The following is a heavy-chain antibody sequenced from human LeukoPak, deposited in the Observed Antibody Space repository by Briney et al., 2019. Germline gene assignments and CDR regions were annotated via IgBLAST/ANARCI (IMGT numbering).Heavy chain of an antibody. CDR1: GGSISSGGYY. CDR3: ARDGGSDFPFY. J-gene: IGHJ4*02. CDR2: IYHSGST. D-gene: IGHD2-21*01. Sequence: YPSETLSLTCTVSGGSISSGGYYWSWIRQPPGKGLEWIGYIYHSGSTYYNPSLKSRVTMSVDTSKNQFSLKLRSVTAADTAVYYCARDGGSDFPFYWGQGTLVIVSS. V-gene: IGHV4-30-2*01.